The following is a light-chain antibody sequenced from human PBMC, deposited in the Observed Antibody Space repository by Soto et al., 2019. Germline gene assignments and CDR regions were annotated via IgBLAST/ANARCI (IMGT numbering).Light chain of an antibody. V-gene: IGLV1-40*01. CDR2: GNS. CDR3: QSYDSSLSVVV. Sequence: QSVLTQPPSVSGAPGQRVTISCTGSSSNIGAGYDVHWYQQLPGTAPKLLIYGNSNRPSGVPDLFSGSKSGTSASLAITGLQVEDEADYDWQSYDSSLSVVVFGGGTKLTVL. CDR1: SSNIGAGYD. J-gene: IGLJ2*01.